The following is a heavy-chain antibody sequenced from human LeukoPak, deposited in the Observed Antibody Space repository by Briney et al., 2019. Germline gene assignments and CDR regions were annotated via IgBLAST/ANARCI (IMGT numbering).Heavy chain of an antibody. CDR3: ARYCSSTSCQFDP. D-gene: IGHD2-2*01. CDR2: IIPIFGTA. V-gene: IGHV1-69*05. J-gene: IGHJ5*02. CDR1: GGTFSSYA. Sequence: SVKVSCKASGGTFSSYAISWVRQAPGQGLEWMGGIIPIFGTANYAQKFQGRVTITTDESTSTAYMELSSLRSEDTAVYYCARYCSSTSCQFDPWGQGTLVTVSS.